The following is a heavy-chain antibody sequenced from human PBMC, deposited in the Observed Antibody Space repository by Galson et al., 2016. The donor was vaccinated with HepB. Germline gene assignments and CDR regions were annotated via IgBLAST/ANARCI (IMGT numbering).Heavy chain of an antibody. D-gene: IGHD6-19*01. CDR1: GLSFTNYA. CDR3: ARDRYIGGWSRFDS. CDR2: ISGSGDSL. Sequence: SLRLSCAASGLSFTNYAMTWVRQAPGKGLEWVSTISGSGDSLFYPDSVKGRFTLSRDDSKNTVFLQMSSLRVEDTAVYYCARDRYIGGWSRFDSWGQGTLVTVSS. J-gene: IGHJ4*02. V-gene: IGHV3-23*01.